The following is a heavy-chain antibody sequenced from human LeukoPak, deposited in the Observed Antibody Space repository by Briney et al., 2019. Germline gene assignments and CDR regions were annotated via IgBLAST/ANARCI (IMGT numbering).Heavy chain of an antibody. CDR2: I. CDR1: GFTFGDYA. D-gene: IGHD2-2*01. V-gene: IGHV3-23*01. Sequence: GGSLRLPCAASGFTFGDYAMSWVRQAPGKGLEWVSAIDSVKGRFTISRDNSKNTLYLQMKSLRAGDTALYYCVGGYQLLLFDDWGQGTLVTVSS. J-gene: IGHJ4*02. CDR3: VGGYQLLLFDD.